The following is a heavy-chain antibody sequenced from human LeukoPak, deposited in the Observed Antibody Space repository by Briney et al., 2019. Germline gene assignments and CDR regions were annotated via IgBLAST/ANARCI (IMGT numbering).Heavy chain of an antibody. D-gene: IGHD3-3*01. CDR1: GYTFTGYY. V-gene: IGHV1-46*01. Sequence: ASVKVSCKASGYTFTGYYLHWVRQAPGQGLEWMGIINPSGGSTSYAQKFQGRVTMTRDMSTSTVYMELSSLRSEDTAVYYCARRGYDFWSGYYWSDPWGQGTLVTVSS. CDR2: INPSGGST. J-gene: IGHJ5*02. CDR3: ARRGYDFWSGYYWSDP.